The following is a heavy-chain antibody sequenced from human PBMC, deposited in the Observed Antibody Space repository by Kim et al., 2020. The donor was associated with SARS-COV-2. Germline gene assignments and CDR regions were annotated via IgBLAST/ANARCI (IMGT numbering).Heavy chain of an antibody. J-gene: IGHJ4*02. CDR3: ARGVNYDYVWGSYVFDY. D-gene: IGHD3-16*01. V-gene: IGHV4-39*01. Sequence: SETLSLTCTVSGGSISSSSYYWGWIRQPPGKGLEWIGSIYYSGSTYYNPSLKSRVTISVDTSKNQFSLKLSSVTAADTAVYYCARGVNYDYVWGSYVFDYWGQGTLVTVSS. CDR2: IYYSGST. CDR1: GGSISSSSYY.